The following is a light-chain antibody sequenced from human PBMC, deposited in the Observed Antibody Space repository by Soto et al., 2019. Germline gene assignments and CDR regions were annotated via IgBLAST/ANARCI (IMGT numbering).Light chain of an antibody. CDR1: QSVSSY. Sequence: EIVLTQSPATLSLSPGERATLSCRASQSVSSYLAWYQQKPGQAPRLLIYGSSSRAAGIPDRFRGSGTGTDFTLTIRRLEPEDFGVYYCQQYSDAPHTFGLGTKVEIQ. CDR3: QQYSDAPHT. V-gene: IGKV3-20*01. CDR2: GSS. J-gene: IGKJ2*01.